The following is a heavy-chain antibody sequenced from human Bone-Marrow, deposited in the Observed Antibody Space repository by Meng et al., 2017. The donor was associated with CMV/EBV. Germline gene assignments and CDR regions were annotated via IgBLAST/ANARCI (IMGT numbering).Heavy chain of an antibody. D-gene: IGHD5-24*01. J-gene: IGHJ3*02. V-gene: IGHV3-21*01. CDR3: ARVEMATHTFDI. CDR2: ISSSSGYI. Sequence: GESLKISCAASGFTFSSFSMNWVRQAPGKGLEWVSSISSSSGYIYYADSVKGRFTISRDNAKNSPYLQMNSLRAEDTAVYYCARVEMATHTFDIWGQGTMVTVSS. CDR1: GFTFSSFS.